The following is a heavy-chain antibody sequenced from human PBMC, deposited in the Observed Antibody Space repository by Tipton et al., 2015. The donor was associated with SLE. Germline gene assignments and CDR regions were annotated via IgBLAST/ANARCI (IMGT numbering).Heavy chain of an antibody. CDR2: INHSGST. Sequence: LRLSCTVYGGSFSGYYWTWIRQPPGKGLEWIGEINHSGSTNYDPSLKSRVTISVDTSKNQFSLKLSSVTAADTAVYYCASRGAYRVFAYWGQGTLVTVSS. D-gene: IGHD5-24*01. CDR3: ASRGAYRVFAY. J-gene: IGHJ4*02. V-gene: IGHV4-34*01. CDR1: GGSFSGYY.